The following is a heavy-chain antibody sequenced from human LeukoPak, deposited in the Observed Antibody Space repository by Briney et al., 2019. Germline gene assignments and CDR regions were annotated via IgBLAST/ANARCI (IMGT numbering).Heavy chain of an antibody. CDR3: AVAASCCYKSLDY. V-gene: IGHV5-51*01. Sequence: GESLKISCKGSGYSFTSFWIGWVRQMPGKGLEWMGIIYPGDSDTRYSPSFQGQVTISADKSISTAYLQWSSLKASDTAMYYCAVAASCCYKSLDYWGQGTLVTVSS. CDR1: GYSFTSFW. J-gene: IGHJ4*02. D-gene: IGHD2-2*01. CDR2: IYPGDSDT.